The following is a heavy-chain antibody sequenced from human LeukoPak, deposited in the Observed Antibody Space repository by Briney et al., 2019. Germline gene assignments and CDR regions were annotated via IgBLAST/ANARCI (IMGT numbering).Heavy chain of an antibody. D-gene: IGHD3-10*01. Sequence: SVKVSCKASGGTFSSYAISWVRQAPGQGLEWMGGIIPIFGTANYAQKFQGRVTITTDESTSTAYMELSSLRSEDTAVYYCARDKGGITMVRGAPRYWVQGTLVTVSS. CDR2: IIPIFGTA. CDR3: ARDKGGITMVRGAPRY. CDR1: GGTFSSYA. J-gene: IGHJ4*02. V-gene: IGHV1-69*05.